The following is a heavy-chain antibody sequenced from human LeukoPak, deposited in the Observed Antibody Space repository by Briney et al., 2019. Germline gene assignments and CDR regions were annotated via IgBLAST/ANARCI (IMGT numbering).Heavy chain of an antibody. CDR1: GYTFTSYD. V-gene: IGHV1-69*04. D-gene: IGHD2-15*01. CDR3: ARKSPSYCSGGSCYGDAFDI. Sequence: ASVKVSCKASGYTFTSYDITWVRQAPGQGLEWMGRIIPILGIANYAQKFQGRVTITADKSTSTAYMELSSLRSEDTAVYYCARKSPSYCSGGSCYGDAFDIWGQGTMVTVSS. CDR2: IIPILGIA. J-gene: IGHJ3*02.